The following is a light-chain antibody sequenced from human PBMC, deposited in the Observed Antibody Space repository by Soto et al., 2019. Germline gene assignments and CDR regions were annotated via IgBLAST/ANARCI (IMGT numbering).Light chain of an antibody. V-gene: IGLV2-8*01. J-gene: IGLJ2*01. Sequence: QSALTQPPSASGSPGQSVTISCTGTSSDVAGYNSVSWYQQHPGKAPKLMIYEVTKRPSGVPDRFSGSKSGNTASLTVSGLQAEDEADYYCNSYAGSNPGVFGGGTKVTVL. CDR2: EVT. CDR3: NSYAGSNPGV. CDR1: SSDVAGYNS.